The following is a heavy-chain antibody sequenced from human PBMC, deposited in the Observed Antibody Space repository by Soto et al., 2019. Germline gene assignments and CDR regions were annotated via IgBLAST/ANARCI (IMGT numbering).Heavy chain of an antibody. Sequence: SVKVSCKAPRGLFSSYVFNWVRQARGQRLEWIGWIVVGSGNTNYAQKFQERVTITRDMSTSTAYMELSSLRSEDTAVYYCAAEGTVTTGMDVWGQGTTVTVSS. CDR1: RGLFSSYV. J-gene: IGHJ6*02. V-gene: IGHV1-58*01. CDR3: AAEGTVTTGMDV. D-gene: IGHD4-17*01. CDR2: IVVGSGNT.